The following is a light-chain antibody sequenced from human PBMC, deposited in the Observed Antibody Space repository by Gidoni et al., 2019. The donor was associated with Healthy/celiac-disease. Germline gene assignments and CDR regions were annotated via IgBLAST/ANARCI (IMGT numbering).Light chain of an antibody. CDR2: GAS. J-gene: IGKJ2*04. CDR1: QSVSSSY. CDR3: QQYGSSLMCS. V-gene: IGKV3-20*01. Sequence: EIVLTQSPGTLSLSPGERATLSFRASQSVSSSYLAWYQQKPGQAPRLLIYGASSRAPRIPDRFSGSGSGTDFTLTISRLEPEDFAVYYCQQYGSSLMCSFGQGTKLEIK.